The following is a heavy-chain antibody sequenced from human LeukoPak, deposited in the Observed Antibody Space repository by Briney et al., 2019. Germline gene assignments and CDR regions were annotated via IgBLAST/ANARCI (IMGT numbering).Heavy chain of an antibody. Sequence: PGDPLTLSCAPSGFTYSSYQMIGPRQAPGRGREGVSYISSSGSTIYYADSVKGRFTISRDNAKNSLYLQMNSLRAEDTAVYYCARRRVQPAWFDPWGQGTLVSVSS. CDR2: ISSSGSTI. V-gene: IGHV3-48*03. CDR3: ARRRVQPAWFDP. J-gene: IGHJ5*02. CDR1: GFTYSSYQ.